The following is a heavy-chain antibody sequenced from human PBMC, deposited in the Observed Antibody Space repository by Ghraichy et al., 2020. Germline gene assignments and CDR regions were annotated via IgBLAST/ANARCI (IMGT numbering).Heavy chain of an antibody. CDR2: ISGSGGST. CDR3: AKGGEWGGSWSSGHGMDV. CDR1: GFTFSSYA. D-gene: IGHD6-13*01. Sequence: GGSLRLSCAASGFTFSSYAMSWVRQAPGKGLEWVSAISGSGGSTYYADSVKGRFTISRDNSKNTLYLQMNSLRAEDTAVYYCAKGGEWGGSWSSGHGMDVWGQGTTVTVSS. V-gene: IGHV3-23*01. J-gene: IGHJ6*02.